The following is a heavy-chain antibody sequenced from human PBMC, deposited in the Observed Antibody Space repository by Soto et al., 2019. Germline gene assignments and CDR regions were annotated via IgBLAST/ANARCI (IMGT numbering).Heavy chain of an antibody. J-gene: IGHJ4*02. V-gene: IGHV3-53*01. CDR2: IYSGGTT. CDR1: GFTVSSNY. Sequence: EVQLVESGGGLIQPGGSLRLSCAASGFTVSSNYMSWVRQAPGKGLEWVSVIYSGGTTYYADSVKGRFTISRDNSKNTLYLQMNSLRAVDTAVYYCAKSRIAVASPFDYWGQGTLVTVSS. CDR3: AKSRIAVASPFDY. D-gene: IGHD6-19*01.